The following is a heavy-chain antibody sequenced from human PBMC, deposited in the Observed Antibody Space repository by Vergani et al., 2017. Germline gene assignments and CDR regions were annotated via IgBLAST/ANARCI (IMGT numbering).Heavy chain of an antibody. CDR3: ARAIVLAAAGNKFSYYFDY. V-gene: IGHV4-34*01. CDR1: GGSFSGYY. J-gene: IGHJ4*02. D-gene: IGHD6-13*01. CDR2: INHSGST. Sequence: QVQLQQWGAGLLKPSETLSLTCAVYGGSFSGYYWSWIRQPPGKGLEWIGEINHSGSTNYNPSLKSRVTIYVDTSKNQFSLKLSSVTAADTAVYYCARAIVLAAAGNKFSYYFDYWGQGTLVTVSS.